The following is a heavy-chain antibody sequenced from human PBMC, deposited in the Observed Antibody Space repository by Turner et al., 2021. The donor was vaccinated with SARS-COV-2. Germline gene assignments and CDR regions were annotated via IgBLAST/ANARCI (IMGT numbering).Heavy chain of an antibody. CDR3: TKGLQLGAAFDF. CDR2: ISKSSLTI. J-gene: IGHJ4*02. CDR1: GFTFSTSA. D-gene: IGHD6-25*01. Sequence: EVQLVESGGGLVQPGPSLRLSCATSGFTFSTSAMNWVRQAPGKGLEWVSYISKSSLTIYYADSVKGLFTISRDNAENSLYLQMTSLRADDTAVYYCTKGLQLGAAFDFWGQGALVTVSS. V-gene: IGHV3-48*01.